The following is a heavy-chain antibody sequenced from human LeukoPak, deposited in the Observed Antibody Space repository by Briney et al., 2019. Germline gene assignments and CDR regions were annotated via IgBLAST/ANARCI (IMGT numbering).Heavy chain of an antibody. CDR2: IYSGGST. D-gene: IGHD6-6*01. V-gene: IGHV3-66*01. CDR1: GFTVSSNY. Sequence: GGSLRLSCAASGFTVSSNYMSWVRQAPGKGLEWVSVIYSGGSTSYADSVKGRFTSAGDNSKKTLYLQMNSLRAEDTAVYYCVSAGSIAARRGFFDYWGQGTLVTVSS. J-gene: IGHJ4*02. CDR3: VSAGSIAARRGFFDY.